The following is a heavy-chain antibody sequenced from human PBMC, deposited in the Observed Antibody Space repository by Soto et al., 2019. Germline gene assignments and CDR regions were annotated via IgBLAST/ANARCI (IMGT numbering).Heavy chain of an antibody. Sequence: QLQLQESGPGLVKPSETLSLTCTVSGGSISSSSYYWGWIRQPPGKGLEWIGSIYYSGSTYYNPSLKSRVTISVDTSKNQFSLKLSSVNAAETAVYYCARHFFNSYDILTGYPYYFDYWGQGTLVTVSS. D-gene: IGHD3-9*01. V-gene: IGHV4-39*01. CDR3: ARHFFNSYDILTGYPYYFDY. CDR2: IYYSGST. J-gene: IGHJ4*02. CDR1: GGSISSSSYY.